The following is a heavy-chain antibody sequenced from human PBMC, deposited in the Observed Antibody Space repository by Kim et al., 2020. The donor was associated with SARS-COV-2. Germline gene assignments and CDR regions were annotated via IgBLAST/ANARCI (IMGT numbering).Heavy chain of an antibody. Sequence: GVTIYAQNFQGRVTMTRDTSISTAYMELSSLRSDDTAMYYCARNYGDLDYWGQGTLVTVSS. CDR3: ARNYGDLDY. V-gene: IGHV1-2*02. J-gene: IGHJ4*02. CDR2: GVT. D-gene: IGHD4-17*01.